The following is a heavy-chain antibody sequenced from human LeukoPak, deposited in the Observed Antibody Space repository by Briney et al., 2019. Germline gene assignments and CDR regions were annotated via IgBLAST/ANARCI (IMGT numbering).Heavy chain of an antibody. J-gene: IGHJ5*02. CDR1: GFTFSSYW. CDR2: IKQDGSEE. V-gene: IGHV3-7*02. Sequence: GGSLRLSCAASGFTFSSYWMSWVRQAPGKGLEWVANIKQDGSEEYYVDSVKGRFTISRDNAKNSLYLQMNSLRAEDTAVYYCASFRLGSWFDPWGQGTLVTVSS. CDR3: ASFRLGSWFDP. D-gene: IGHD3-10*01.